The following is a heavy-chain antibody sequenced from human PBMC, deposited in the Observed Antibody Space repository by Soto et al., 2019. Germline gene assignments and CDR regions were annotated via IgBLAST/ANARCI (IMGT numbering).Heavy chain of an antibody. Sequence: SETLSLTCTVSGGSISSGDYYWSWIRQHPGKGLEWIGYIYYSGSTYYNPSLKSRVTISVDTSKNQFSLKLSSVTAADTAVYYCARARATIAAAAIFDCWGQGTLVTVSS. CDR3: ARARATIAAAAIFDC. J-gene: IGHJ4*02. V-gene: IGHV4-31*03. CDR2: IYYSGST. D-gene: IGHD6-13*01. CDR1: GGSISSGDYY.